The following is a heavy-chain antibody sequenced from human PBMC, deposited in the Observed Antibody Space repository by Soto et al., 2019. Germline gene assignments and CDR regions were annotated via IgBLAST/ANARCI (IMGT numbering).Heavy chain of an antibody. CDR3: AGEVQNSYRFDY. D-gene: IGHD3-16*02. CDR1: GGSINSGGDY. Sequence: SETLDLTCTVSGGSINSGGDYWSWIRQHPGKGPEWIGYIYYSGRTYYNPSLKSRVTMSVDTSKNQFSLKLSSVTAADTAVYYCAGEVQNSYRFDYCGQGTLVTVSS. J-gene: IGHJ4*02. V-gene: IGHV4-31*03. CDR2: IYYSGRT.